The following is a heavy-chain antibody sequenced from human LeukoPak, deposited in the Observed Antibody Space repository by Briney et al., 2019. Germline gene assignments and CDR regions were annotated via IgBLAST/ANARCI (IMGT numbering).Heavy chain of an antibody. V-gene: IGHV3-23*01. CDR3: AKDLMTTADY. Sequence: GGSLRLSCAASGFTFRSFAMNWVRQAPGKGLEWVSEISGSGRSTYYADAAKGRFTISRDNSKNTVFLQMNSLRAEDTAVYYCAKDLMTTADYWGQGTLVTVSS. CDR1: GFTFRSFA. J-gene: IGHJ4*02. D-gene: IGHD4-11*01. CDR2: ISGSGRST.